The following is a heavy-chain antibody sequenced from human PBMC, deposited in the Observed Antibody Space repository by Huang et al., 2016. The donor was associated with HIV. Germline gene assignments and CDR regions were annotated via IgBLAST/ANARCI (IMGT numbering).Heavy chain of an antibody. CDR1: GYMFTKYW. CDR3: ARHDGARPGWVDN. V-gene: IGHV5-51*01. D-gene: IGHD4-17*01. CDR2: IYPGGADT. J-gene: IGHJ5*02. Sequence: EVQLVQSGAEVKKPGESLKISCKGSGYMFTKYWIGWVRQMPGKGLEGMGRIYPGGADTRYSPTFQGQVTIAADKSITTAYLQWSSRKASDTAIYYCARHDGARPGWVDNWGQGTLVTVSS.